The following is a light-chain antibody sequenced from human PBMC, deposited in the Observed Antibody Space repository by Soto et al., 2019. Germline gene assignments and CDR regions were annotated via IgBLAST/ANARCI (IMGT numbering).Light chain of an antibody. V-gene: IGLV2-8*01. J-gene: IGLJ2*01. CDR3: SSYAGSNNLI. CDR2: EVS. CDR1: SSDVGGYNY. Sequence: QSALTQPPSASGSPGQSVTISCTGTSSDVGGYNYVSWYQQHPGKAPKLMIYEVSKRPSGVPDRFSGSKSGNTASLTFSELHAEDEADYYCSSYAGSNNLIFGGGTKLTVL.